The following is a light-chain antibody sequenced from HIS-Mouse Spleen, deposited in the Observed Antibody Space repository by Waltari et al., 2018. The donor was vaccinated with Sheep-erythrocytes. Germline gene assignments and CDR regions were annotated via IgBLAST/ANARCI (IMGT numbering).Light chain of an antibody. Sequence: QSALTQPASVSGSPGQSITIPCPGTSSDVGSYNLVSWYQQHPGKAPKLMIYEGSKRPSGVSNRFSGSKSGNTASLTISGLQAEDEADYYCCSYAGSSTPVFGGGTKLTVL. CDR3: CSYAGSSTPV. J-gene: IGLJ3*02. CDR1: SSDVGSYNL. V-gene: IGLV2-23*01. CDR2: EGS.